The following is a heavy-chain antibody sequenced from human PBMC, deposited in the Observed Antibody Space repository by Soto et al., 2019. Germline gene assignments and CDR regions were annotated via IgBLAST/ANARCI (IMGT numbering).Heavy chain of an antibody. CDR2: ISGSGGST. V-gene: IGHV3-23*01. J-gene: IGHJ1*01. CDR1: GFTFSSYA. D-gene: IGHD3-3*01. Sequence: GGSLRLSCAASGFTFSSYAMSWVRQAPGKGLEWVSAISGSGGSTYYADSVKGRLTISRDNSKNRLYLEMNSLGAEDTAVYYCAKDFNYDFWSGSPFLQHWGQGTLVTVSS. CDR3: AKDFNYDFWSGSPFLQH.